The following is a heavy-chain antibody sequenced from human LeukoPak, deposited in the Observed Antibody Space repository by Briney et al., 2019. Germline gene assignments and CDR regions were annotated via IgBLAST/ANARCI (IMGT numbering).Heavy chain of an antibody. J-gene: IGHJ5*02. D-gene: IGHD4/OR15-4a*01. CDR2: ISGYNGNT. CDR1: GYTFTSYG. Sequence: ASVKVSCKASGYTFTSYGISWVRQAPGQGLEWMGWISGYNGNTKYAQKLQGRVTMTTDTSTSTAYMELRSLRSDDTAVYYCARVIRVQGYGAFNWFDPWGQGTLVTVSS. V-gene: IGHV1-18*01. CDR3: ARVIRVQGYGAFNWFDP.